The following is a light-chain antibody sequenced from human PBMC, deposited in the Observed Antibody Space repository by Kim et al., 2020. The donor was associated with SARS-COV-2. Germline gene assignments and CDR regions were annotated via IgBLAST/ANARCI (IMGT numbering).Light chain of an antibody. CDR3: QVWESTTTV. J-gene: IGLJ2*01. Sequence: SYELTQPPSVSVSPGQTASIPCSGDRLGNKYVCWYQKKPGQSPVVVMYQDERRPSGIPERFSGSNSGNTATLTISGTQAMDEADYYCQVWESTTTVFGGGTQLTVL. V-gene: IGLV3-1*01. CDR2: QDE. CDR1: RLGNKY.